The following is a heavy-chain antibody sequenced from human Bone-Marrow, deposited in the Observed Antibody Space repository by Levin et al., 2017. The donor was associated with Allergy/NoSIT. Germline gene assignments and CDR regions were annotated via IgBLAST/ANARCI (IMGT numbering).Heavy chain of an antibody. J-gene: IGHJ6*02. V-gene: IGHV4-59*08. Sequence: SQTLSLTCTVSGGSIFSYYWSWIRQPPGKGLEWIGYVYYSGSTKYNSSLKSRVTISVDTSNNQFSLELSSVTAADTAVYYCARHAPARYYYHGVDVWGQGNTVTVSS. CDR1: GGSIFSYY. CDR2: VYYSGST. CDR3: ARHAPARYYYHGVDV.